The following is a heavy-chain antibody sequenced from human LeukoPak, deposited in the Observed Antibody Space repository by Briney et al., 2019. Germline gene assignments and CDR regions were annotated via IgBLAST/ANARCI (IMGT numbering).Heavy chain of an antibody. V-gene: IGHV4-39*01. J-gene: IGHJ5*02. Sequence: SETLSLTCTVSGDSISSNTYYWGWIRQPPGKGLEWIANIYYSGSTYYNPSLKSRVTISVDTSKTQFSLKLSSMTAADTAVYYCARLGGSGSYLGFDPWGQGTLVTVPS. CDR2: IYYSGST. D-gene: IGHD3-10*01. CDR1: GDSISSNTYY. CDR3: ARLGGSGSYLGFDP.